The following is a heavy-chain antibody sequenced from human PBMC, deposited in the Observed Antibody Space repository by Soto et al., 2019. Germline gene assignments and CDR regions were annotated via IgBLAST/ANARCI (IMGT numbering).Heavy chain of an antibody. D-gene: IGHD3-22*01. J-gene: IGHJ4*02. CDR3: AKWHTYNFDSLAFAGLDY. V-gene: IGHV3-23*01. CDR1: GFTFSSCA. CDR2: ISGGGTT. Sequence: VGSLRLSCVVSGFTFSSCAMTWVRQAPGKGLEWVSAISGGGTTYYADSVTGRFTISRDNSKSTLYLQMSSLRAEDTATYYCAKWHTYNFDSLAFAGLDYWGQGTQVTVSS.